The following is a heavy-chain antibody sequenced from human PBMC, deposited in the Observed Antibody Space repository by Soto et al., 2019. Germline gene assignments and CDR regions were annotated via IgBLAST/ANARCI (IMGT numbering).Heavy chain of an antibody. CDR2: IYYSGST. J-gene: IGHJ4*02. CDR3: ASMTYNYYFDY. Sequence: SETLSLTCTVSGGSISSGGYYWSWIRQHPGKVLEWIGYIYYSGSTYYNPSLKSRVTISXXXSXNXFXLXXXSVTXADTAVYYCASMTYNYYFDYWGQGTLVTVSS. V-gene: IGHV4-31*03. D-gene: IGHD1-20*01. CDR1: GGSISSGGYY.